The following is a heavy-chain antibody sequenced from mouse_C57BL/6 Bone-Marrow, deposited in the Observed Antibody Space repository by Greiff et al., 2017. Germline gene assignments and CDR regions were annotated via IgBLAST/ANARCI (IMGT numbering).Heavy chain of an antibody. D-gene: IGHD2-5*01. J-gene: IGHJ3*01. CDR1: GFNIKDYY. CDR2: IDPEDGDT. Sequence: VQLQQSGAELVRPGASVKLSCTASGFNIKDYYMHWVKQRPEQGLEWIGRIDPEDGDTEYAPKFQGKATMTADTSSNTAYLQLSSLTSEDTSVYYCTTGGYSNYPFAYWGQGTLVTVSA. CDR3: TTGGYSNYPFAY. V-gene: IGHV14-1*01.